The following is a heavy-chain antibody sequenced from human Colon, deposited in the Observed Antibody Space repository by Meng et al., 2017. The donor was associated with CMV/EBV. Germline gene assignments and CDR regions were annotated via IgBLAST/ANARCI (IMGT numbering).Heavy chain of an antibody. CDR3: ARPNTVTTVMDV. J-gene: IGHJ6*02. V-gene: IGHV1-69*10. D-gene: IGHD4-11*01. CDR1: GGTFSSYA. Sequence: SVKVSCKASGGTFSSYAISWVRQAPGQGLEWMGGIIPILGIANYAQKFQGRVTITADKSTSTAYMELSSLRSEDTAVYYRARPNTVTTVMDVWGQGTTVTVSS. CDR2: IIPILGIA.